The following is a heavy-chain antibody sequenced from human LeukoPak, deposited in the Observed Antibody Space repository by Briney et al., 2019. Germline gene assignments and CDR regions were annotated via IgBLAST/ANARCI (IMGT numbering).Heavy chain of an antibody. J-gene: IGHJ4*02. CDR1: GGSISSSSYY. D-gene: IGHD6-13*01. V-gene: IGHV4-39*07. CDR3: ARVGIAAAGSDFDY. Sequence: SETLSLTCTVSGGSISSSSYYWGWIRQPPGKGLEWIGSIYHSGSTYYNPSLKSRVTISVDTSKNQFSLKLSSVTAADTAVYYCARVGIAAAGSDFDYWGQGTLVTVSS. CDR2: IYHSGST.